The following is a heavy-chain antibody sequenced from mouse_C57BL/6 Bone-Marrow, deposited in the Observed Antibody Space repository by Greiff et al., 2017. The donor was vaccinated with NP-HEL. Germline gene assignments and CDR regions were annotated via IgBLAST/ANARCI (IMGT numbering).Heavy chain of an antibody. Sequence: VQLKESGGGLVKPGGSLKLSCAASGFTFSDYGMHWVRQAPEKGLEWVAYISSGSSTIYYADTVKGRFTISRDNAKNTLFLQMTSLRSEETAMYYCAKAPVDYWGQGTTLTVSS. CDR2: ISSGSSTI. J-gene: IGHJ2*01. V-gene: IGHV5-17*01. CDR3: AKAPVDY. CDR1: GFTFSDYG.